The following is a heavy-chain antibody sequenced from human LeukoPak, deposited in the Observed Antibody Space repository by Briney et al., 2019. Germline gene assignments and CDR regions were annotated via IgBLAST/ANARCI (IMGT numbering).Heavy chain of an antibody. CDR3: AGVDCSSTGCYDGY. CDR2: MNPNSGNT. V-gene: IGHV1-8*01. J-gene: IGHJ4*02. Sequence: ASVKVSCKASGYTFTSYDINWVRQATGRGLEWMGWMNPNSGNTGYAQKFQGRVTMTRNTSIGTAYMELSSLRSEDTAVYYCAGVDCSSTGCYDGYWGQGTLVTVSS. D-gene: IGHD2-2*01. CDR1: GYTFTSYD.